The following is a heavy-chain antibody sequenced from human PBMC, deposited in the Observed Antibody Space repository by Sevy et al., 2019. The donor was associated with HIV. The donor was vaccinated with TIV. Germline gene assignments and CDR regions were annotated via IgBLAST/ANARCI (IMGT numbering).Heavy chain of an antibody. J-gene: IGHJ4*02. CDR2: IRSDGVTT. CDR3: RADLHYSIED. V-gene: IGHV3-74*01. D-gene: IGHD4-4*01. Sequence: GGYLRLSCEASGFTFSSYWMHCVRQAPGKGLEWVSRIRSDGVTTRYADFVKGRFTISRDNAKNMLYLQLNSLRDEDTAVYYCRADLHYSIEDWGQGTRVTVSS. CDR1: GFTFSSYW.